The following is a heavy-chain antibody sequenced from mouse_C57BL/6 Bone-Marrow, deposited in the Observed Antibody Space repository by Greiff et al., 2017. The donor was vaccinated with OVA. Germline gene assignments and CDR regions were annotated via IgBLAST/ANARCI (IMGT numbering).Heavy chain of an antibody. D-gene: IGHD1-1*01. CDR3: ARETTVDWYFDV. CDR1: GYSFTSYY. V-gene: IGHV1-66*01. J-gene: IGHJ1*03. CDR2: IYPGSGNT. Sequence: QVQLQQSGPELVKPGASVKISCKASGYSFTSYYIHWVKQRPGQGLEWIGWIYPGSGNTKYNEKFKGKATLTADTSSSTAYMQLSSLKSEDSAVYYCARETTVDWYFDVWGTGTTVTVSS.